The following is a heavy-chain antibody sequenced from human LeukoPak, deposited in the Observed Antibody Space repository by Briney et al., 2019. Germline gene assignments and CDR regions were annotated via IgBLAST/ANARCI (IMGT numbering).Heavy chain of an antibody. J-gene: IGHJ4*02. D-gene: IGHD1-26*01. CDR1: GFTFSSYW. V-gene: IGHV3-74*01. Sequence: GGSLRLSCAASGFTFSSYWMHWVRQAPGKGLVWVSRINSDGSSTSYADSVKGRFTIPRDNAKNTLYLQMNSLRAEDTAIYYCAIMYSGASGAFDYWGQGTLVTVSS. CDR2: INSDGSST. CDR3: AIMYSGASGAFDY.